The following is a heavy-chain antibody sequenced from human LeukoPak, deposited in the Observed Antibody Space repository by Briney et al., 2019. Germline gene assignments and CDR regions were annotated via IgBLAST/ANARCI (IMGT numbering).Heavy chain of an antibody. CDR1: GFTVGSNY. CDR3: AKSLLTTATGTGRAFDI. D-gene: IGHD1-1*01. V-gene: IGHV3-23*01. J-gene: IGHJ3*02. Sequence: PGGSLRLSCAASGFTVGSNYMSWVRQAPGKGLEWVSGISAGGETTFYADSVRGRLTISRDNSKNTLYLQMNSLRADDTAVYYCAKSLLTTATGTGRAFDIWGQGTMVTVSS. CDR2: ISAGGETT.